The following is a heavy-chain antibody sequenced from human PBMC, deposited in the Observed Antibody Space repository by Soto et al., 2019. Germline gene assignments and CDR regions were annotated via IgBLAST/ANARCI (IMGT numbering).Heavy chain of an antibody. Sequence: QVQLQQWGAGLLKPSETLSLTCAVYGGSFSGYYWSWIRQPPGKGLEWIGEINHSGSTNYNPSLKSRVTISVDTSKNQFSLKLSSVTAADTAVYYCAYHWNDDSYYYYMDVWGKGTTVTVSS. CDR1: GGSFSGYY. CDR2: INHSGST. CDR3: AYHWNDDSYYYYMDV. V-gene: IGHV4-34*01. J-gene: IGHJ6*03. D-gene: IGHD1-20*01.